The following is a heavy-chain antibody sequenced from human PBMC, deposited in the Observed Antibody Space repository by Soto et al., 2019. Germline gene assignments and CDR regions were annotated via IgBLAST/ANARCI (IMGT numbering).Heavy chain of an antibody. J-gene: IGHJ4*02. Sequence: GGSLRLSCAASGFTFSDHYMDWVRQAPGKGLEWVGRTRNKANSYTTEYAASVKGRFTISRDDSKNSLYLQMNSLKTEDTAVYYCARESRLWLEAFDYWGQGTLVTVSS. CDR3: ARESRLWLEAFDY. CDR2: TRNKANSYTT. V-gene: IGHV3-72*01. D-gene: IGHD6-19*01. CDR1: GFTFSDHY.